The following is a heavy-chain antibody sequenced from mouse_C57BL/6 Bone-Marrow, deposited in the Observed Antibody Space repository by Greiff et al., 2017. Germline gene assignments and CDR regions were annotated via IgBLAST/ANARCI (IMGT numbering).Heavy chain of an antibody. V-gene: IGHV1-7*01. CDR2: INPSSGYT. D-gene: IGHD1-1*01. Sequence: VQLQQSGAELAKPGASVKLSCKASGYTFTSYWMHWVQQRPGPGLEWIGYINPSSGYTKYNQTFKDKATLTADKSSSTAYMQLSSLTYEDSAVYYCATTVVGDWYFDVWGTGTTVTVSS. CDR3: ATTVVGDWYFDV. CDR1: GYTFTSYW. J-gene: IGHJ1*03.